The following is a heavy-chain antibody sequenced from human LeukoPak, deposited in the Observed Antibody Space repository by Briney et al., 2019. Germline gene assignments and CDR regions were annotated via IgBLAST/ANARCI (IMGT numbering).Heavy chain of an antibody. J-gene: IGHJ4*02. CDR1: GFTFSSYS. D-gene: IGHD6-13*01. V-gene: IGHV3-21*01. CDR3: ARAMGLQRQLAFDY. Sequence: GGSLRLSCAASGFTFSSYSMNWVRQAPGKGLEWVSSIGSSSSSIYYADSVQGRFTISRDNAKNSLYLQMDSLRAEDTAVYYCARAMGLQRQLAFDYWGQGTQVTVSS. CDR2: IGSSSSSI.